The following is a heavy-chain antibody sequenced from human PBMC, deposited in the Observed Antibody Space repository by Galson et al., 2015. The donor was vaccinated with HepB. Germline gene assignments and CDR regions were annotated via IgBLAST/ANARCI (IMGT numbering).Heavy chain of an antibody. D-gene: IGHD4-17*01. CDR3: VREQYGDDDAFDI. CDR1: GFTFSSYG. J-gene: IGHJ3*02. CDR2: IWYDGSNK. Sequence: SLRLSCAASGFTFSSYGMIWVRQAPGKGLEWVGVIWYDGSNKYYSDSVKDRFTISRDNSKDRMHLEMNSLRAEDTAVYYCVREQYGDDDAFDIWGQGTMVTVSS. V-gene: IGHV3-33*08.